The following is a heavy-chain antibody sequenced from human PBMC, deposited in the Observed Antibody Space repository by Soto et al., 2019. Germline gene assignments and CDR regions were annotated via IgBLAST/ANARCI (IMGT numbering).Heavy chain of an antibody. CDR3: ATLFPPQYQRLYISRGGDAFDI. Sequence: GGSLRLSCAASGFTFSSYWMHWVRQAPGKGLVWVSRINSDGSSTSYADSVKGRFTISRDNAKNTLYLQMNSLRAEDTAVYYCATLFPPQYQRLYISRGGDAFDIWGQGTMVTVSS. D-gene: IGHD2-2*02. V-gene: IGHV3-74*01. CDR1: GFTFSSYW. J-gene: IGHJ3*02. CDR2: INSDGSST.